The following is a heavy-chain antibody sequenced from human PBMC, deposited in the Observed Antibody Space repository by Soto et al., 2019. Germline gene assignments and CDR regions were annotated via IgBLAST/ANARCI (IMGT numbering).Heavy chain of an antibody. J-gene: IGHJ3*02. D-gene: IGHD1-26*01. CDR3: AADLVGATSDSSAFVI. CDR2: ISAYNGNT. V-gene: IGHV1-18*01. CDR1: GYTFINYA. Sequence: ASVKVSCKASGYTFINYAISWVRQAPGQGLEWMGWISAYNGNTVYAQKFQGRFTMTTDTSTSTAYLELRSLTSDDAAVYYCAADLVGATSDSSAFVIWGQGTMVTVSS.